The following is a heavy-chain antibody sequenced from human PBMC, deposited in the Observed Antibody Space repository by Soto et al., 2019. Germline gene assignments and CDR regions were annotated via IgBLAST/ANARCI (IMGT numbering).Heavy chain of an antibody. J-gene: IGHJ3*02. CDR1: GGSISSYY. CDR3: ARVVAAISVAFDI. CDR2: IYYSGST. D-gene: IGHD2-15*01. Sequence: SETLSLTCTVSGGSISSYYWSWIRQPPGKGLEWIGYIYYSGSTNYNPSLKSRVTISVDTSKNQFSLKLSSVTAADTAVYYCARVVAAISVAFDIWGQGTMVTVSS. V-gene: IGHV4-59*08.